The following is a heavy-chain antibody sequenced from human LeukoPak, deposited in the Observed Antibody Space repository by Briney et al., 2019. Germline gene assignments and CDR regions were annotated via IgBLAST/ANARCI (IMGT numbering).Heavy chain of an antibody. CDR3: ARGKAVAGTGWFDP. D-gene: IGHD6-19*01. Sequence: SETLSLTCIVSGYSISSGYYWGWIRQPPGKGLEWIGSIYHSGSTYYNPSLKSRVTISVDTSKNQFSLKLSSVTAADTAVYYCARGKAVAGTGWFDPWGQGTLVTVSS. V-gene: IGHV4-38-2*02. CDR1: GYSISSGYY. J-gene: IGHJ5*02. CDR2: IYHSGST.